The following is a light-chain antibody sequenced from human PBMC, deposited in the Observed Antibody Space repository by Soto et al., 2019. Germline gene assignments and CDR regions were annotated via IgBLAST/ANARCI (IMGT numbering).Light chain of an antibody. J-gene: IGLJ1*01. V-gene: IGLV2-14*03. CDR1: NSDVGAYNY. Sequence: QSALTQPASVSGSPGQSITISCTGTNSDVGAYNYVSWYQHHPGKAPKLMIYDVNNRPSGVSNRFSGSKSGNTASLTISGLQAEDEADYYCISYTGSTTLYVFGGGTKVTVL. CDR3: ISYTGSTTLYV. CDR2: DVN.